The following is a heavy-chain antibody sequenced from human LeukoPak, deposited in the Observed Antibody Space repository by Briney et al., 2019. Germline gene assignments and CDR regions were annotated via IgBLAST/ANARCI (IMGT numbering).Heavy chain of an antibody. Sequence: GGSLRLSCAASGFTFSSYSMNWVRQAPGKGLEWVSYISSSSSTIYYADSVKGRFTISRDNAKNSLYLQMNSLRAEDTAVYYCARDQGTMVRGVITYFDYWGQGTLVTVSS. CDR2: ISSSSSTI. J-gene: IGHJ4*02. CDR3: ARDQGTMVRGVITYFDY. D-gene: IGHD3-10*01. CDR1: GFTFSSYS. V-gene: IGHV3-48*04.